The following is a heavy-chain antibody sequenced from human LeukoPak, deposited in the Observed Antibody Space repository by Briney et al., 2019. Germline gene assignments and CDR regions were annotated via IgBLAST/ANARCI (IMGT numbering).Heavy chain of an antibody. CDR1: GDSVSSNSAA. J-gene: IGHJ3*02. D-gene: IGHD6-19*01. V-gene: IGHV6-1*01. CDR2: TYYWSKWYN. Sequence: SQTLSLTCAISGDSVSSNSAAWNWIRQSPSRGLEWLGRTYYWSKWYNDYAVSVKSRITINPDTSKNQFSLQLNSVTPEDTAVYYCARDRTAFYEGGYSSGWYSAFDIWGQGTMVTVSS. CDR3: ARDRTAFYEGGYSSGWYSAFDI.